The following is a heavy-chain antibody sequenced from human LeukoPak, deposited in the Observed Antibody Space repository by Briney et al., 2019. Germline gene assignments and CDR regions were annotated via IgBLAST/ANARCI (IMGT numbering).Heavy chain of an antibody. CDR1: GGSISSYY. Sequence: SETLSLTCTVSGGSISSYYWNWIRQPAGKGLEWIGRIYTSGSANYNPSLKSRVTISLDTSKNQFSLKLNSVTAADTAVYYCARTLLGRLFDYWGQGTLVTVSS. CDR2: IYTSGSA. D-gene: IGHD2-8*02. CDR3: ARTLLGRLFDY. V-gene: IGHV4-4*07. J-gene: IGHJ4*02.